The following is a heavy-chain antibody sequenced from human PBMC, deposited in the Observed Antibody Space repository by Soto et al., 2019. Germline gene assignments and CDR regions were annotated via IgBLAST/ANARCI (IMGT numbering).Heavy chain of an antibody. CDR1: GFTFSSYA. J-gene: IGHJ4*02. CDR3: AKTFYYGDFDGGGGLFDY. V-gene: IGHV3-23*01. Sequence: GGSLRLSCAASGFTFSSYAMSWVRQAPGKGLEWVSAISGSGGSTYYADSVKGRFTISRDNSKNTLYLQMNSLRAEDTAVYYCAKTFYYGDFDGGGGLFDYWGQGTLVTVSS. D-gene: IGHD4-17*01. CDR2: ISGSGGST.